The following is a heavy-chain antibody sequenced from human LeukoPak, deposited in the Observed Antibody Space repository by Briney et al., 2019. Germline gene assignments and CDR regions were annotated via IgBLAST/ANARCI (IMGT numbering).Heavy chain of an antibody. D-gene: IGHD3-10*01. Sequence: GGSLRLSCAASGFTFSSYGMHWVRQAPGKGLEWVTFIRYDGNNKYYADSVKGRFTISRDNSKNTLYLQMNSLRAEDTAVYYCAKDEKLGLYYGSGSYYDYWGQGTLVTVSS. V-gene: IGHV3-30*02. CDR3: AKDEKLGLYYGSGSYYDY. J-gene: IGHJ4*02. CDR1: GFTFSSYG. CDR2: IRYDGNNK.